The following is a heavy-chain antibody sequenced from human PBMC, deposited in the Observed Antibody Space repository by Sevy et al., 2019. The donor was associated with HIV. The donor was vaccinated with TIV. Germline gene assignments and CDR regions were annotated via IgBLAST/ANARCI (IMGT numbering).Heavy chain of an antibody. Sequence: GGSLRLSCAASGFTFSSYGMHWVRQAPGKGLEWVAVISYDGSNKYYADSVKGRFTMSRDNSKNTLYLQMNSLRAEDTALYYCAKDPFGGATLIDYWGQGTLVTVSS. V-gene: IGHV3-30*18. CDR3: AKDPFGGATLIDY. CDR1: GFTFSSYG. CDR2: ISYDGSNK. D-gene: IGHD1-26*01. J-gene: IGHJ4*02.